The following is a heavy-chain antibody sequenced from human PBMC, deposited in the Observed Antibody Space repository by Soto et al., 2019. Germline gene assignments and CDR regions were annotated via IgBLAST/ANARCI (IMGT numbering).Heavy chain of an antibody. CDR3: AGKPIVVVPAAPSNWFDP. CDR2: ISYDGSNK. V-gene: IGHV3-30-3*01. Sequence: QVQLVESGGGVGQPGRSLRLSCAASGFTFSSYAMHWVRQAPGKGLEWVAVISYDGSNKYYADSVKGRFTISRDNSKNTLYLQMNSLRAEDTAVYYCAGKPIVVVPAAPSNWFDPWGQVTLFTVSS. J-gene: IGHJ5*02. D-gene: IGHD2-2*01. CDR1: GFTFSSYA.